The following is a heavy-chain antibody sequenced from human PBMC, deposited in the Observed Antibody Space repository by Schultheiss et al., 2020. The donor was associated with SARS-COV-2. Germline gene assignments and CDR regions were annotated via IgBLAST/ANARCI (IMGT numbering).Heavy chain of an antibody. V-gene: IGHV4-34*01. CDR2: INHSGGT. CDR3: ARGLHTAMVYWYFDL. CDR1: GASFSSYY. J-gene: IGHJ2*01. Sequence: SETLSLTCAVYGASFSSYYWSWIRQPPGKGLEWIGEINHSGGTNYNPSLKSRVTISVDTSKNQFSLKLSSVTAADTAVYYCARGLHTAMVYWYFDLWGRGTLVTVSS. D-gene: IGHD5-18*01.